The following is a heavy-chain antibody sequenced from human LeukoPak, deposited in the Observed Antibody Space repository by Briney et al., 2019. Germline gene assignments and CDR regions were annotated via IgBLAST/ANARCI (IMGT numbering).Heavy chain of an antibody. D-gene: IGHD4-11*01. CDR1: GGTFSSYA. V-gene: IGHV1-69*06. Sequence: SVKVSCKASGGTFSSYAISWVRQAPGQGLEWMGGIIPIFGTANYAQKFQGRVTITADKSTSTAYMELSSLRSEDTAVYYCAREEGDVRTTYYYYGMDVWGKGTTVTVSS. J-gene: IGHJ6*04. CDR2: IIPIFGTA. CDR3: AREEGDVRTTYYYYGMDV.